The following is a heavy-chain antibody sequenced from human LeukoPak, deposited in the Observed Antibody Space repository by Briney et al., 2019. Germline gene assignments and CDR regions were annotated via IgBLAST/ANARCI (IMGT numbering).Heavy chain of an antibody. CDR2: IKQDGSEK. D-gene: IGHD4-17*01. V-gene: IGHV3-7*01. Sequence: GGSLRLSCAASGFTFSSYWMSWVRQAPGKGLEWVANIKQDGSEKYYVDSVKGRFTISRDNAKNSLYLQMNSLRAEDTAVYYCARDYGDYKYYYYYYMDVWGKGTTATISS. CDR3: ARDYGDYKYYYYYYMDV. J-gene: IGHJ6*03. CDR1: GFTFSSYW.